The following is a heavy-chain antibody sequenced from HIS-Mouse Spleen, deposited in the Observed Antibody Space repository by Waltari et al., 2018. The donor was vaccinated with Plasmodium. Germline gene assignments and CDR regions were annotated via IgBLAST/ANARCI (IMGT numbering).Heavy chain of an antibody. CDR1: GGSFSGYY. D-gene: IGHD3-9*01. J-gene: IGHJ3*02. Sequence: QVQLQQWGAGLLKPSETLSLTCAVYGGSFSGYYWSWIRQPPGKGLEWIGESHHSGSTNYNPSLKSRVTISVDTSKNQFSLKLSSVTAADTAVYYCARAPIRDAFDIWGQGTMVTVSS. V-gene: IGHV4-34*01. CDR2: SHHSGST. CDR3: ARAPIRDAFDI.